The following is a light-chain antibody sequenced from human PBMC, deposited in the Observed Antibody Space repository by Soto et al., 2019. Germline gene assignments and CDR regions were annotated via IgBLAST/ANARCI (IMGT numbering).Light chain of an antibody. J-gene: IGKJ2*01. CDR3: QQYNNWPPLYT. Sequence: EIVMTQSPDTLSMSPGERATLSCRASQSISSNLAWYQQKPGQAPRLLIYGASTRATGIPARFSGSGSGTDFTLTISSLQSEDFAVYNCQQYNNWPPLYTFGQGTKLENK. V-gene: IGKV3-15*01. CDR2: GAS. CDR1: QSISSN.